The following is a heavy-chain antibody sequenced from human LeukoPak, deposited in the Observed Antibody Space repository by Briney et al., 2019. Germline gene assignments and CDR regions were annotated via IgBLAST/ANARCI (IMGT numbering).Heavy chain of an antibody. D-gene: IGHD3-22*01. CDR2: MNPNSGNT. Sequence: ASVKVSCKASGYTFTSYDINWVRQATGQGLEWMGWMNPNSGNTGYAQKFQGRVTITRNTSISTAYMELSSLRSEDTAVYYCARSPRTYYYDSSGYYYGNAFDIWGQGTMVTVPS. CDR3: ARSPRTYYYDSSGYYYGNAFDI. CDR1: GYTFTSYD. V-gene: IGHV1-8*03. J-gene: IGHJ3*02.